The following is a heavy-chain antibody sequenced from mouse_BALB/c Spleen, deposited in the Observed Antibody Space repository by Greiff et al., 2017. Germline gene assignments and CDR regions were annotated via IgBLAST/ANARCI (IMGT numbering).Heavy chain of an antibody. J-gene: IGHJ1*01. CDR1: GFAFSSYD. V-gene: IGHV5-12-1*01. CDR2: ISSGGGST. D-gene: IGHD1-1*01. CDR3: ARHRIYYYGSSSYWYFDV. Sequence: EVQGVESGGGLVKPGGSLKLSCAASGFAFSSYDMSWVRQTPEKRLEWVAYISSGGGSTYYPDTVKGRFTISRDNAKNTLYLQMSSLKSEDTAMYYCARHRIYYYGSSSYWYFDVWGAGTTVTVSS.